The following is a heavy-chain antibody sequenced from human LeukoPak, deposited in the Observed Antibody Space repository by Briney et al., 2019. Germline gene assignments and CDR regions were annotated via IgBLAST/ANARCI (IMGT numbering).Heavy chain of an antibody. J-gene: IGHJ4*02. D-gene: IGHD6-13*01. CDR2: IYYTGGT. V-gene: IGHV4-59*08. CDR1: GGSITNYY. Sequence: NSSETLSLTCTVSGGSITNYYWAWIRQPPGKGLEWIGNIYYTGGTKYNPSLKSRVTISVDTSKNQFSLKLSSVTAADTAVYYCARLRPRIAAFDYWGQGTLVTVSS. CDR3: ARLRPRIAAFDY.